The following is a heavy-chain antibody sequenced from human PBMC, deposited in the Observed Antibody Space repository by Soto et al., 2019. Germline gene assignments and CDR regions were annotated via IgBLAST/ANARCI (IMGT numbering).Heavy chain of an antibody. CDR1: GFTFSNAW. V-gene: IGHV3-15*01. Sequence: GESLRLSCAASGFTFSNAWMSWVRQAPGKGLEWVGRIKSKTDGGTTDYAAPVKGRFTISRDDSKNTLYLQMNSLKTENTAVYYCTPDQPLVGKGWGGDIWGQGTMVTVSS. CDR3: TPDQPLVGKGWGGDI. D-gene: IGHD1-26*01. CDR2: IKSKTDGGTT. J-gene: IGHJ3*02.